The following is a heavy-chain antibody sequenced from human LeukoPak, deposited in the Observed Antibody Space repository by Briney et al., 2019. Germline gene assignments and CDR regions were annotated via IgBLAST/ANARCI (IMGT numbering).Heavy chain of an antibody. Sequence: GGSLRLSCAASGFIFSSYAMHWVRQAPGKGLEWVAFISYDGSNKYYADSVKGRFTISRDNSKNTLYLQMNSLRAEDTAVYYCAPSNVATIDYWGQGTLVTVSS. CDR3: APSNVATIDY. J-gene: IGHJ4*02. V-gene: IGHV3-30-3*01. CDR2: ISYDGSNK. CDR1: GFIFSSYA. D-gene: IGHD5-12*01.